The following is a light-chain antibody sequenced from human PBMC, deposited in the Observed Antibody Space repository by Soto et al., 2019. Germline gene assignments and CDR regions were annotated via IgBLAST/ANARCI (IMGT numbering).Light chain of an antibody. V-gene: IGLV1-51*02. CDR3: GTWDTSLRAVV. Sequence: QSVLTQPPSVSAAPGQKVIISCSGSSSNIGNTYVSWYQQLPGTAPRLLIYENNKRPSGIPDRFSGSKSGTSATLGITGLQTGDEADYYCGTWDTSLRAVVFGGGTKVTVL. CDR2: ENN. J-gene: IGLJ2*01. CDR1: SSNIGNTY.